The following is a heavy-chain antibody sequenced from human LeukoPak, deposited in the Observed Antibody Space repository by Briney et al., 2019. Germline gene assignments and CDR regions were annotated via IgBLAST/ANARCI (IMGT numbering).Heavy chain of an antibody. V-gene: IGHV1-69*06. D-gene: IGHD3-22*01. CDR1: GGTFSSYA. CDR3: ARDLQGDDSSGKLVDY. J-gene: IGHJ4*02. CDR2: IIPIFGTA. Sequence: GASVKVSCKASGGTFSSYAISWVRQAPGQGLEWMGGIIPIFGTANYAQKFQGRVTITADKSTSTAYMELSSLRSEDTAVYYCARDLQGDDSSGKLVDYWGQGTLVTVSS.